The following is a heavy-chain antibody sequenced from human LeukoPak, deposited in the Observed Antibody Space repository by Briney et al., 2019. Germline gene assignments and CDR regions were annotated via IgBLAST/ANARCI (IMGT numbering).Heavy chain of an antibody. D-gene: IGHD6-6*01. V-gene: IGHV4-4*07. CDR3: ARVGIAARFDYYYYYMDV. Sequence: PSETLSLTCTVSGGSISSYYWSWIRQPAGKGLEWVGRIYTSGSTNYNPSLKSRVTMSVDTSKNQFSLKLSSVTAADTAVYYCARVGIAARFDYYYYYMDVWGKGTTVTVSS. CDR1: GGSISSYY. J-gene: IGHJ6*03. CDR2: IYTSGST.